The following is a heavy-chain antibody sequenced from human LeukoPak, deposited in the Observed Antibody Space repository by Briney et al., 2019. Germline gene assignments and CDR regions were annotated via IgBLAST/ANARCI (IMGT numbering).Heavy chain of an antibody. J-gene: IGHJ6*02. V-gene: IGHV4-39*07. Sequence: SETLSLTCTVSGGSISSSSYYWGWIRQPPGKGLEWIGSIYYSGSTYYNPSLKSRVTISVDTSKNQFSLKLSSVTAADTAVYYCARATDGVLWFGEVYYYGMDVWGQGTTVTVSS. D-gene: IGHD3-10*01. CDR3: ARATDGVLWFGEVYYYGMDV. CDR2: IYYSGST. CDR1: GGSISSSSYY.